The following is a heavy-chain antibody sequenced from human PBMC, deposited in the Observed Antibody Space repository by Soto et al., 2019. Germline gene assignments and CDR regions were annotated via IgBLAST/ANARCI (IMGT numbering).Heavy chain of an antibody. J-gene: IGHJ5*02. V-gene: IGHV1-18*01. CDR1: GYTFFTYD. Sequence: QVHLVQSGVEVKTPGASVKVSCQASGYTFFTYDISWVRQAPGQGLEWMGWISTYSGDTKYAQKFQGRVTMTTDTDTTTAYLELRSLRSADTAVYYCARHHGPTTSENWFDPWGQGTLVTVSS. D-gene: IGHD5-12*01. CDR2: ISTYSGDT. CDR3: ARHHGPTTSENWFDP.